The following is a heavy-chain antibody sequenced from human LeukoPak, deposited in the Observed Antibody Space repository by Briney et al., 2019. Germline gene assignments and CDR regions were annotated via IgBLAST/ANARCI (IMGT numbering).Heavy chain of an antibody. CDR1: GFTFSSYA. V-gene: IGHV3-23*01. CDR3: AKESWYYYDSSGYYGSDY. D-gene: IGHD3-22*01. Sequence: GGSLRLSCAASGFTFSSYAMSWVRQAPGKWLEWVSAISGSGGSTYYADSVKGRFTISRDNSKNTLYLQMNSLRAEDTAVYYCAKESWYYYDSSGYYGSDYWGQGTLVTVSS. J-gene: IGHJ4*02. CDR2: ISGSGGST.